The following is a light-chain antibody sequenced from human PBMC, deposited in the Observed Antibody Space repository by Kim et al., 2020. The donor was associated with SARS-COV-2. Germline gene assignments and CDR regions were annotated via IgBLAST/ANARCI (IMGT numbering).Light chain of an antibody. CDR3: KQYGSSRTT. J-gene: IGKJ4*01. V-gene: IGKV3-20*01. CDR1: QSVTSSY. CDR2: AAS. Sequence: EIVLTQSPGTLSLSPGERASLSCRASQSVTSSYFAWYQQRPGQAPRLLIYAASTRATGIPDRFSGSGSGTDFTLTISRLEPEDFAVYYCKQYGSSRTTFGGRTKVDIK.